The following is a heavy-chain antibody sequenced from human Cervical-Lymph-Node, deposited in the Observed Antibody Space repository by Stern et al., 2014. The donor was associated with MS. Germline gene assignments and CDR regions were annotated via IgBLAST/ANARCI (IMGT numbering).Heavy chain of an antibody. Sequence: QVTLKESGPALVKPTQTLTLTCTFSGFSLSTSGMRVSWIRQPPGKALEWLALIDWDDDKYYSTSLKTRLTISKDTSKNQVVLTMTNMDPVDTATYYCARTWDYGSGSYFFDYWGQGTLVTVSS. CDR3: ARTWDYGSGSYFFDY. CDR2: IDWDDDK. CDR1: GFSLSTSGMR. J-gene: IGHJ4*02. V-gene: IGHV2-70*01. D-gene: IGHD3-10*01.